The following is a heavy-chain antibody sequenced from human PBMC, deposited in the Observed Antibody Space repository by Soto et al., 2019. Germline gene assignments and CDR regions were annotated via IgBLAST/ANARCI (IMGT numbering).Heavy chain of an antibody. CDR3: ARTFVDGMAGFGP. Sequence: GGSLRLSCSASGFTLSTYWMHSVRQVPGKGLVWVSRISSGGTYTNYADSVKGRFTISRDSARNTLFLQMNYLTGEDTAVYYCARTFVDGMAGFGPWGQGTLVTVSS. V-gene: IGHV3-74*01. D-gene: IGHD2-15*01. CDR2: ISSGGTYT. CDR1: GFTLSTYW. J-gene: IGHJ5*02.